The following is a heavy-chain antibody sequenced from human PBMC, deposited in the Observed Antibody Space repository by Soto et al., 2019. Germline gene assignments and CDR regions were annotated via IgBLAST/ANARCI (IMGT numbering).Heavy chain of an antibody. CDR2: INAGNGNT. V-gene: IGHV1-3*05. D-gene: IGHD3-10*01. J-gene: IGHJ5*02. CDR1: GYTFSDYA. Sequence: QVQLVQSGAEEKKPGASVKVSCKASGYTFSDYAIHWVRQAPGQRPEWMGWINAGNGNTKYSQKFQGRGTITRDTSASPAYMELSSLRSEDTAVYYCARGTPVWFDPWGQGTLVTVSS. CDR3: ARGTPVWFDP.